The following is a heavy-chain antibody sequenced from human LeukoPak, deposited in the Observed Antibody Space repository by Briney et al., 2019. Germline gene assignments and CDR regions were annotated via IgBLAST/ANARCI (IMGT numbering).Heavy chain of an antibody. CDR3: AREGVATTHYFDY. CDR1: GGSISSYY. Sequence: PSETLSLTCTVSGGSISSYYWSWIRQPPGKGLDWIGYIYYSGSTNYNPSLKSRVTISVDTSKNQFSLKLSSVTAADTAVYYCAREGVATTHYFDYWGQGTLVTVSS. CDR2: IYYSGST. J-gene: IGHJ4*02. D-gene: IGHD5-24*01. V-gene: IGHV4-59*01.